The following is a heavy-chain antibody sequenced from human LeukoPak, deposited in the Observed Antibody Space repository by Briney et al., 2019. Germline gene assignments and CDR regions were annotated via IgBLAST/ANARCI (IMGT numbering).Heavy chain of an antibody. J-gene: IGHJ6*04. CDR2: IGPSGTAI. D-gene: IGHD3-10*02. Sequence: GGSLRLSCAASGFTFSSYAMNWVRQAPGRGLEWVSYIGPSGTAIYYADSVKGRFTISRDNARNSLFLQMNSLRAEDTAVYYCAELGITMIGGVWGKGTTVTISS. CDR1: GFTFSSYA. V-gene: IGHV3-48*01. CDR3: AELGITMIGGV.